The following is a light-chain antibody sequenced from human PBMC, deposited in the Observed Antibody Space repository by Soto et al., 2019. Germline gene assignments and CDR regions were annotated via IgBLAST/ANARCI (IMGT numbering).Light chain of an antibody. CDR3: SSYTSSSTPI. CDR1: SSDVAGYNY. J-gene: IGLJ2*01. CDR2: DVS. V-gene: IGLV2-14*01. Sequence: QAVVTQPASVSGSPGQSITISCTGTSSDVAGYNYVSWYQQHPGKAPKLMIYDVSNRPSGVSNRFSGSKSGNTASLTISGLQAEDEADYYCSSYTSSSTPIFGGGTKLPVL.